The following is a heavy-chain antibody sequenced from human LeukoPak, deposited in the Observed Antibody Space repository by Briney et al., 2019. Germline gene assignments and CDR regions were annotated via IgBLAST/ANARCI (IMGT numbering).Heavy chain of an antibody. Sequence: SETLSLTCTVSGGSISIYYWNWIRQPAGKGLEWIGRIFTSGITNYNPSLKSRVTMSVDTSKNQFSLNLSSVTAADTAVYYCAREGIVRTYDQWGQGTLVTVSS. V-gene: IGHV4-4*07. D-gene: IGHD2/OR15-2a*01. J-gene: IGHJ4*02. CDR2: IFTSGIT. CDR1: GGSISIYY. CDR3: AREGIVRTYDQ.